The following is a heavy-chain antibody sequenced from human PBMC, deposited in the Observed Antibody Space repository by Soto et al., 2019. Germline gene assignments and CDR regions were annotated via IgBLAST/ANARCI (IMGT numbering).Heavy chain of an antibody. CDR3: ARDWGSGYVVTPLGP. J-gene: IGHJ5*02. V-gene: IGHV1-3*01. D-gene: IGHD3-3*01. Sequence: GASVKVSFKASGYSFTTYAMHWVRQAPGQRLEWMGCINAGNGNTKYSQRFQDRVTITRDTSASTAYMELSSLRSEDTAVYYCARDWGSGYVVTPLGPWGQGTLVTVSS. CDR1: GYSFTTYA. CDR2: INAGNGNT.